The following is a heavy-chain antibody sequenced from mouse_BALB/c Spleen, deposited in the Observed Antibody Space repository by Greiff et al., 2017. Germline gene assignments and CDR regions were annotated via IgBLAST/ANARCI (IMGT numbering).Heavy chain of an antibody. V-gene: IGHV5-6-5*01. CDR2: ISSGGST. CDR3: ARGRDYYGSSYGYFDV. J-gene: IGHJ1*01. CDR1: GFTFSSYA. D-gene: IGHD1-1*01. Sequence: EVKVVESGGGLVKPGGSLKLSCAASGFTFSSYAMSWVRQTPEKRLEWVASISSGGSTYYPDSVKGRFTISRDNARNILYLQMSSLRSEDTAMYYCARGRDYYGSSYGYFDVWGAGTTVTVSS.